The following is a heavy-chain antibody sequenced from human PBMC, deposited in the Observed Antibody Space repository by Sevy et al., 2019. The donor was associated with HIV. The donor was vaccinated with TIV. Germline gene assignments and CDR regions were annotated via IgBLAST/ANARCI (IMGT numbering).Heavy chain of an antibody. CDR1: GFTVNSDY. CDR3: ARHISFGELGSWFDP. CDR2: VYSGGTT. J-gene: IGHJ5*02. V-gene: IGHV3-53*01. D-gene: IGHD3-10*01. Sequence: GGSLRLSCAASGFTVNSDYMSWVRQAPGKGLEWVSVVYSGGTTYYADSVKGRFTISRDNSKNILYLQMNSLRAEDTAVYYCARHISFGELGSWFDPWGQGTLLTVSS.